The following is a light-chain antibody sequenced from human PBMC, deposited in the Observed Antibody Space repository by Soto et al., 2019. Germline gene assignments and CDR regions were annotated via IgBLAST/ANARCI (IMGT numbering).Light chain of an antibody. Sequence: GDRVTITCRASQSISGSLAWYQQKPGKDPKLLIYEASNLKSGVPSRFSGSGSGTEYTLTISSLQPDDSASYYCQQYNGYWTFGQGTRVEIK. CDR3: QQYNGYWT. J-gene: IGKJ1*01. V-gene: IGKV1-5*03. CDR2: EAS. CDR1: QSISGS.